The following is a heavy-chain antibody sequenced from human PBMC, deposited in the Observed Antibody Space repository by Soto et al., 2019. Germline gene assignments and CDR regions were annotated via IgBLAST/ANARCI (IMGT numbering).Heavy chain of an antibody. CDR2: ISSTGNTK. V-gene: IGHV3-11*01. D-gene: IGHD5-12*01. CDR3: GSQTIGDGFKIDY. Sequence: QVHLVESGGGFVETGGSLRLSCAASGLTLGDNYMSWVRQTPGKGLECIAYISSTGNTKYYSDSVMGRFTISRENDKNSLFLQMITLRAGDTDVYYCGSQTIGDGFKIDYWCQGTLVTVS. J-gene: IGHJ4*02. CDR1: GLTLGDNY.